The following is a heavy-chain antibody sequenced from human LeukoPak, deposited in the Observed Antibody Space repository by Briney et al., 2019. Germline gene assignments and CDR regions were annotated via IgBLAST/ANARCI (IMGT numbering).Heavy chain of an antibody. J-gene: IGHJ6*01. D-gene: IGHD3-3*01. CDR3: ARGGDFWSGYKTHEYGLDV. V-gene: IGHV3-30-3*01. CDR1: GLTFSSYA. Sequence: GGSLRLSCAASGLTFSSYAMHWVRQAPGKGLEWVAVISYDGSKKYHADSVKGRFTIARDNSNKMQYLEMDSLRADGTAVYCCARGGDFWSGYKTHEYGLDVWGEGTTVTVSS. CDR2: ISYDGSKK.